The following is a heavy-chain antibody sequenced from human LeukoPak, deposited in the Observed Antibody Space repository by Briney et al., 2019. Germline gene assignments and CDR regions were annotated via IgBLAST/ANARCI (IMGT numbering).Heavy chain of an antibody. J-gene: IGHJ4*02. CDR3: ARGGLYCSSTSCYPEGLY. Sequence: ASEKVSCKASGYTFTSYDINWVRQATGQGLECMGWMNPNSGNTGYAQKFQGRVTMTRNTSISTAYMELSSLRSEDTAVYYCARGGLYCSSTSCYPEGLYWGQGTLVTVSS. V-gene: IGHV1-8*01. CDR1: GYTFTSYD. D-gene: IGHD2-2*01. CDR2: MNPNSGNT.